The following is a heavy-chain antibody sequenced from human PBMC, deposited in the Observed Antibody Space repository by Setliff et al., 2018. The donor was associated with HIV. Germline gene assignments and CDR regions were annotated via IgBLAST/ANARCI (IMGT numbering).Heavy chain of an antibody. J-gene: IGHJ4*02. Sequence: TLSLTCTVSGDSVSSRSYYWSWIRQPPGKGLEWIGRIYTSGSTKYNPSLKRRVTISVDTSKNQFSLKLNSVTAADTAVYYCARHLLRGYIYIVFDYWGQGTLVTVSS. CDR2: IYTSGST. CDR1: GDSVSSRSYY. CDR3: ARHLLRGYIYIVFDY. D-gene: IGHD5-18*01. V-gene: IGHV4-61*02.